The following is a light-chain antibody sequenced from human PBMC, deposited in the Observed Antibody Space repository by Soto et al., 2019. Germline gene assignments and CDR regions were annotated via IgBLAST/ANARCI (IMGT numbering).Light chain of an antibody. Sequence: QSALTQPASVSGSPGQSITISCTGTSSDVGSYNLVSWYQQHPDKAPKLIIYEVSKWPSGVSSRFSASKSGNTASLTISGLQSEDEADYYCCSYAGSSTWVFGGGTKFTVL. CDR2: EVS. CDR1: SSDVGSYNL. V-gene: IGLV2-23*02. CDR3: CSYAGSSTWV. J-gene: IGLJ3*02.